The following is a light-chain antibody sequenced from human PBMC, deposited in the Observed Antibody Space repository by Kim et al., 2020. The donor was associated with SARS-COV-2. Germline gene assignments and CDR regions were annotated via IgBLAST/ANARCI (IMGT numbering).Light chain of an antibody. CDR2: QDT. CDR1: DLGNRF. J-gene: IGLJ1*01. Sequence: GSPGQTASVTCTGDDLGNRFVCWYQQKPAQPPVLVIYQDTHRPSGIPERFSGSNSGMTATLTITGAQAVDEADYYCQAWDSRTAVFGPGTKVTVL. CDR3: QAWDSRTAV. V-gene: IGLV3-1*01.